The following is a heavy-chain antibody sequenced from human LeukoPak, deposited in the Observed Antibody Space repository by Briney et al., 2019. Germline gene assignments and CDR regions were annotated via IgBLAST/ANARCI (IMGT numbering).Heavy chain of an antibody. Sequence: GASVKVSCKASGYTFTGYYMHWVRQAPGQGLEWMGWINPNNGGTTYSQKFQGRVTMTRDTSINTAYMELTRLTSDDTALYYCARAGGSCGPTSCYGLLGFDYWGQGTLATVSS. CDR2: INPNNGGT. V-gene: IGHV1-2*02. CDR3: ARAGGSCGPTSCYGLLGFDY. J-gene: IGHJ4*02. CDR1: GYTFTGYY. D-gene: IGHD2-2*01.